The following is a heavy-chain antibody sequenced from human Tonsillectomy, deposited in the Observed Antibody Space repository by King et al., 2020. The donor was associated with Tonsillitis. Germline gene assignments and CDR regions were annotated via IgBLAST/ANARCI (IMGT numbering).Heavy chain of an antibody. CDR1: GFTFSSYG. CDR2: ISGSSSTK. Sequence: VQLVEAGGGLVQPGGSLRLSCAASGFTFSSYGMSWVRQAPGKGLEWVSYISGSSSTKYYADSVKGRFTISRDNTKNSLYLQMNSLRAEDTALYYCARSFGSGSFDYYFDYWGQGTLVTVSS. J-gene: IGHJ4*02. V-gene: IGHV3-48*01. D-gene: IGHD3-10*01. CDR3: ARSFGSGSFDYYFDY.